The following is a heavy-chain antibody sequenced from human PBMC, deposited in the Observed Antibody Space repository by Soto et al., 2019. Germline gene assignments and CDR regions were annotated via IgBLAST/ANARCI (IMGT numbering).Heavy chain of an antibody. V-gene: IGHV4-59*01. Sequence: SETLSLTCTVSGGSISSYYWSWIRQPPGKGLEWIGYIYYSGSTNYNPSLKSRVTISVDTSKNQFSLKLSSVTAADTAVYYCARNVKEWYDLDYYGMDGWGQGTKVTVSS. D-gene: IGHD3-3*01. CDR3: ARNVKEWYDLDYYGMDG. J-gene: IGHJ6*02. CDR1: GGSISSYY. CDR2: IYYSGST.